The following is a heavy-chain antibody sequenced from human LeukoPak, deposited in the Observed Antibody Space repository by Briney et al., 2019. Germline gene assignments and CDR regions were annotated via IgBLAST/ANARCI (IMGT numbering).Heavy chain of an antibody. CDR1: GFSVRDYA. CDR2: IYYDGGKK. D-gene: IGHD6-19*01. V-gene: IGHV3-30*09. J-gene: IGHJ4*02. Sequence: GGSLRLSCAASGFSVRDYAMHWVRQAPGKGLEWVAFIYYDGGKKWYADSVKGRFAISRDNSKNTVFLQMSGLRDEDTAIYYCARRGVAESFDYWGQGTLVTVSS. CDR3: ARRGVAESFDY.